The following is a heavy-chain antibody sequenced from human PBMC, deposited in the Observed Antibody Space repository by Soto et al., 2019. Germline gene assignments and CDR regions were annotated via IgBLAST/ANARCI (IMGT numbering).Heavy chain of an antibody. CDR1: GFSLSTSGMC. V-gene: IGHV2-70*11. CDR2: IDRDDDK. D-gene: IGHD6-6*01. CDR3: ARIGAARPERYGMDV. Sequence: SGPTLLNPTQTLTLTCTFSGFSLSTSGMCVSWIRQPPGKALEWLARIDRDDDKYYSTSLKTRLTISKDTSKNQVVLTMTNMDPVDTATYYCARIGAARPERYGMDVWGQGTTVTVSS. J-gene: IGHJ6*02.